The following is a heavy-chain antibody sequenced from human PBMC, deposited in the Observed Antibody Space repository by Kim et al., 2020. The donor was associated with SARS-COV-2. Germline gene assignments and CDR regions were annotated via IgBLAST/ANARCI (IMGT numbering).Heavy chain of an antibody. CDR3: ARDYYGSGFFDY. V-gene: IGHV4-59*13. Sequence: SETLSLTCTVSGGSISSYYWSWIRQPPGKGLEWIGYIYYSGSTNYNPSLKSRVTISVDTSKNQFSLKLSSVTAADTAVYYCARDYYGSGFFDYWGQGTLVTVSS. CDR2: IYYSGST. D-gene: IGHD3-10*01. CDR1: GGSISSYY. J-gene: IGHJ4*02.